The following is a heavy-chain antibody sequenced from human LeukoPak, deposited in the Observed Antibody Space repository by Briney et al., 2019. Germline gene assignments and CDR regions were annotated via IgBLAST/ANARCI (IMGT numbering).Heavy chain of an antibody. D-gene: IGHD3-22*01. CDR2: INPNSGGT. V-gene: IGHV1-2*02. CDR1: GYTFTGYY. J-gene: IGHJ3*02. CDR3: ARGSPVGYDSSGFAPKNDAFDI. Sequence: ASVKVSCKASGYTFTGYYMHRVRQAPGQGLEWMGWINPNSGGTNYAQKFQGRVTMTRDTSISTAYMELSRLRSDDTAVYYCARGSPVGYDSSGFAPKNDAFDIWGQGTMVTVSS.